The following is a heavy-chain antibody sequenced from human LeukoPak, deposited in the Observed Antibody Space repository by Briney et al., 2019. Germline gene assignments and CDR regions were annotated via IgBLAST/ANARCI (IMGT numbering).Heavy chain of an antibody. CDR1: GFTFSSYA. V-gene: IGHV3-30*04. CDR3: ARDRGYDSSGDLVY. J-gene: IGHJ4*02. D-gene: IGHD3-22*01. Sequence: QPGGSLRLSCAASGFTFSSYAMHWVCQAPGKGLEWVAVISYDGSNKYYADSVKGRFTISRDNSKNTLYLQMNSLRAEDTAVYYCARDRGYDSSGDLVYWGQGTLVTVSS. CDR2: ISYDGSNK.